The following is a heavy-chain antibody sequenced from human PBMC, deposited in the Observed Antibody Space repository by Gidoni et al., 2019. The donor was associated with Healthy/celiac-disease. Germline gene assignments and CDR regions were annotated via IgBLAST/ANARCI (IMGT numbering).Heavy chain of an antibody. V-gene: IGHV1-69*02. J-gene: IGHJ4*02. D-gene: IGHD3-10*01. CDR3: AGTNGSGSYYYLDY. CDR1: VGTFSSYT. CDR2: SIPILGIA. Sequence: QVQLVQSGAEVKKPGSSVKVSCKASVGTFSSYTISWVRQAPGQGLEWMGRSIPILGIANYAQKLQGRVTINADKATSTAYMEMSSLRSEDTAVYYCAGTNGSGSYYYLDYWGQGTLVTVSS.